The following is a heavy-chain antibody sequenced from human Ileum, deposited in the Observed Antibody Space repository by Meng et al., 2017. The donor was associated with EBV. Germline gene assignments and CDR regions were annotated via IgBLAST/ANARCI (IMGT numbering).Heavy chain of an antibody. CDR1: GYTFTSYA. CDR3: AREAYGWGTCALDY. V-gene: IGHV1-3*01. J-gene: IGHJ4*02. CDR2: INVANSNT. D-gene: IGHD3-10*01. Sequence: QVQLVQSGAEVKKPGASVKVSCKASGYTFTSYAIHWVRQAPGQRLEWMGWINVANSNTKYSQKFQGRVTITRDTSARTAYMELSSLRSEDTAVYYCAREAYGWGTCALDYWGQGTLVTVSS.